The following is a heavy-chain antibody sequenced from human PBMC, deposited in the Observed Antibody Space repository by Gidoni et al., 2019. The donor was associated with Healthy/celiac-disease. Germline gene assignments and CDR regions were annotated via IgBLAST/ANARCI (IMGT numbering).Heavy chain of an antibody. CDR2: IYYSGST. J-gene: IGHJ6*02. D-gene: IGHD2-2*01. V-gene: IGHV4-31*02. Sequence: GLEWIGYIYYSGSTYYNPSIKSRVTISVDTSKNQFSLKLSSVTAADTAVYYCARRSTSKSYYYYGMDVWGQGTTVTVSS. CDR3: ARRSTSKSYYYYGMDV.